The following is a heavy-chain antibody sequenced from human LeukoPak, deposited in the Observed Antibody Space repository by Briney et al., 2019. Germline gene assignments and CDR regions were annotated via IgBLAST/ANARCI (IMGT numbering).Heavy chain of an antibody. CDR1: GYTFTSYG. CDR3: ARSRLGESGSYYVDY. CDR2: INPNSGGT. V-gene: IGHV1-2*02. J-gene: IGHJ4*02. D-gene: IGHD1-26*01. Sequence: ASVKVSCKASGYTFTSYGISWVRQAPGQGLEWMGWINPNSGGTNYAQKFQGRVTMTRDTSISTAYMELSRLRSDDTAVYYCARSRLGESGSYYVDYWGQGTLVTVSS.